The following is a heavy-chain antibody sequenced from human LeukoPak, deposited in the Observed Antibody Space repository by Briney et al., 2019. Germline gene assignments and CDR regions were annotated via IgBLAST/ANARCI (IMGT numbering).Heavy chain of an antibody. J-gene: IGHJ4*02. Sequence: SETLSLTCTVSGGSISSSSYYWGWIRQPPGKGLEWIGSVYYSGSTYYNPSLKSRVTISVDTSKNQFSLKLSSVTAADTAVYYCASEYSSSSPIDYWGQGTLVTVSS. CDR1: GGSISSSSYY. CDR2: VYYSGST. D-gene: IGHD6-6*01. CDR3: ASEYSSSSPIDY. V-gene: IGHV4-39*01.